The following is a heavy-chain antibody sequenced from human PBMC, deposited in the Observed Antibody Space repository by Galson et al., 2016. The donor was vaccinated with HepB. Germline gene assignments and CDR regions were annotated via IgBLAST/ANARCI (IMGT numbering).Heavy chain of an antibody. D-gene: IGHD2-15*01. J-gene: IGHJ6*02. CDR1: GFTFSAYG. CDR3: AKAVEYCSGGKCYYYYYGMDV. CDR2: ISYDGSNK. V-gene: IGHV3-30*18. Sequence: SLRLSCAASGFTFSAYGMHWVRQAPGKGLEWVAVISYDGSNKYYADSVKGRFTISRDHSKNTLYLQMNSLRAEDTAVYYCAKAVEYCSGGKCYYYYYGMDVWGQGTTVTVSS.